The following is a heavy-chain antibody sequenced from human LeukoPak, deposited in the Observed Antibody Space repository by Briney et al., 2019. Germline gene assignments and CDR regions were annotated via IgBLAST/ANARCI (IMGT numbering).Heavy chain of an antibody. J-gene: IGHJ4*02. V-gene: IGHV3-15*01. CDR1: GFTFSSYS. Sequence: GGSLRLSCAASGFTFSSYSVNWVRQAPGKGLEWVGRIKSKTDGGTTDCAAPVKGRFTISREDSKNTLYLQMNSLKAEDTAVYYCTDLGGNFDWGQGTLVTVSS. CDR3: TDLGGNFD. CDR2: IKSKTDGGTT. D-gene: IGHD4-23*01.